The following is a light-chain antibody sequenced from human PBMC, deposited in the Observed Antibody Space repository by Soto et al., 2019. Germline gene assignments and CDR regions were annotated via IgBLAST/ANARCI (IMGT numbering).Light chain of an antibody. Sequence: DIQMTQSPSSLSASVGDRVTITCRASQGINNYLAWYQQRPGKVPKLLIYAASTLQGGVPSRFSGSGSGTEFTLTISSLQPEDFATYYCQQLNSFPITFGQGTRLEIK. CDR1: QGINNY. CDR3: QQLNSFPIT. CDR2: AAS. V-gene: IGKV1-9*01. J-gene: IGKJ5*01.